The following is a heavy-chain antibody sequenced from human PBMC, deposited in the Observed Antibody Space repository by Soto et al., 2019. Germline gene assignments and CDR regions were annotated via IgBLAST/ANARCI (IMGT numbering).Heavy chain of an antibody. Sequence: SVKVSCKASGYTFTGYYMHWVRQAPGQGLEWMGWINPNSGGTNYAQKFQGRVTMTRDTSISTAYMKLSRLRSDDTAVYYCARDRITGTTRYYYGMDVWGQGTTVTVSS. CDR2: INPNSGGT. CDR1: GYTFTGYY. CDR3: ARDRITGTTRYYYGMDV. V-gene: IGHV1-2*02. D-gene: IGHD1-7*01. J-gene: IGHJ6*02.